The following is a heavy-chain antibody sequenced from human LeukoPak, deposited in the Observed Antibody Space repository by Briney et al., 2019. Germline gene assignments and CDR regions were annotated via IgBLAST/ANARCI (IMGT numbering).Heavy chain of an antibody. CDR1: GFTFSSYA. Sequence: QPGGSLRLSCAASGFTFSSYAMSWVRQAPGKGLEWVSAISGSGGSTYYADSVKGRFTISRDNSKNTLYLQMNSLRAEDTAVYYCAKDPPYCSGGSCRNYLDYRGQGTLVTVSS. D-gene: IGHD2-15*01. J-gene: IGHJ4*02. CDR2: ISGSGGST. V-gene: IGHV3-23*01. CDR3: AKDPPYCSGGSCRNYLDY.